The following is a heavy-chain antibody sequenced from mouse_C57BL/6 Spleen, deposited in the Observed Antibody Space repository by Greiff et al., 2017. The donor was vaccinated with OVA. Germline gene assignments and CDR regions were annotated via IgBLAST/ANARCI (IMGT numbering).Heavy chain of an antibody. J-gene: IGHJ1*03. Sequence: EVQRVEPGAGLVKPGGSLKLSCAASGYTFSSYAMSWVSQTPEKRLAWVAYISSGGDYIHYADTVKGLFTLSRDNAMNTLYLQMSSLMSEDTAMYYCTTPYYSNYGYFDVWGTGTTVTVSS. D-gene: IGHD2-5*01. CDR2: ISSGGDYI. CDR3: TTPYYSNYGYFDV. CDR1: GYTFSSYA. V-gene: IGHV5-9-1*02.